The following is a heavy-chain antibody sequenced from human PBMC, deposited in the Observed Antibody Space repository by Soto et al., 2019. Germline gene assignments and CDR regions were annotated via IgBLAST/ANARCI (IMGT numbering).Heavy chain of an antibody. J-gene: IGHJ6*02. CDR3: ARHVPAAGYYYGMDV. V-gene: IGHV1-69*12. CDR1: GGTFSSYA. CDR2: IIPIVGTA. D-gene: IGHD2-2*01. Sequence: QVQLVQSGAEVKKPGSSVKVSCKASGGTFSSYAISWVRQAPGQGLEWMGGIIPIVGTADYAQKFQGRVTINADESTSTAAMELSSLRSEDTAVYYCARHVPAAGYYYGMDVWGQGTTVTVSS.